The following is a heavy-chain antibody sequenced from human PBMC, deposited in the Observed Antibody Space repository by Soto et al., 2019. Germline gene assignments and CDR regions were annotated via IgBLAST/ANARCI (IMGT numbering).Heavy chain of an antibody. D-gene: IGHD5-18*01. CDR3: ARDDGYSYGLYYYYGMDV. J-gene: IGHJ6*02. CDR2: INAGNGNT. CDR1: GYTFTSYA. V-gene: IGHV1-3*01. Sequence: GASVKVSCKASGYTFTSYAMHWLRQAPGQRLEWMGWINAGNGNTKYSQKFQGRVTITRDTSASTAYMELSSLRSEDTAVYYCARDDGYSYGLYYYYGMDVWGQGTTVTVSS.